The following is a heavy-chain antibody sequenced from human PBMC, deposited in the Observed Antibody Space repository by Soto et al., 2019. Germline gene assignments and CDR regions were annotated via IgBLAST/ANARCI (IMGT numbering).Heavy chain of an antibody. J-gene: IGHJ4*02. V-gene: IGHV1-46*01. CDR3: ASGRSSTRTLDY. CDR2: INPSGGST. D-gene: IGHD2-2*01. CDR1: GYTFTSYY. Sequence: ASVKVSCKASGYTFTSYYMHWVRQAPGQGLEWMGIINPSGGSTSYAQKFQGRVTMTRDTSTSTLYMELSSLRSEDTAVYYCASGRSSTRTLDYWGQGTLVTVSS.